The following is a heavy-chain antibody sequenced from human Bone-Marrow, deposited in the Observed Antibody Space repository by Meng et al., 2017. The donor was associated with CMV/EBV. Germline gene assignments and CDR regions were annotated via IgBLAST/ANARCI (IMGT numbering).Heavy chain of an antibody. CDR3: AKDSGLVVANLPYYYYGMDV. D-gene: IGHD2-15*01. J-gene: IGHJ6*02. V-gene: IGHV3-30*02. CDR2: IRYDGSNE. Sequence: GGSLRLSCAASGFTFGSNGMHWVRQAPGKGLEWVAFIRYDGSNEYYADSVKGRFTISRDNSKNTLYLQMNSLRAEDTAVYYCAKDSGLVVANLPYYYYGMDVWGQGTTVTVSS. CDR1: GFTFGSNG.